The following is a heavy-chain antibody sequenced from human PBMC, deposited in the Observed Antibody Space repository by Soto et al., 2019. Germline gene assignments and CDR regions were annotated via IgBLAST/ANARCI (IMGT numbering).Heavy chain of an antibody. Sequence: QVQLVQSGAEVKKPGSSVKVSCKSSAGTFSSYAISWVRQAPGQELEWMGGIIPIFGTANYAQQFQGRVTICAEEETSTAYMELSSLRSEDKAVYYCACEYSSSPVDYWGQGTLVTVSS. CDR1: AGTFSSYA. V-gene: IGHV1-69*01. CDR2: IIPIFGTA. J-gene: IGHJ4*02. D-gene: IGHD6-6*01. CDR3: ACEYSSSPVDY.